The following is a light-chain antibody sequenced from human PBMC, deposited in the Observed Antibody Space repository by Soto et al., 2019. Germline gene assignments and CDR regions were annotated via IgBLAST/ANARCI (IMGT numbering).Light chain of an antibody. CDR2: GAS. V-gene: IGKV3-15*01. CDR1: QSVSTN. Sequence: EIVLTQSPGTLSLSPGERATPSCRASQSVSTNLAWYQQKPGQAPRLLIYGASTRATGIPARFSGSGSRTEFTLTISSLQSEDFAVYYCQQFHNWPPINFGQGTRLE. CDR3: QQFHNWPPIN. J-gene: IGKJ5*01.